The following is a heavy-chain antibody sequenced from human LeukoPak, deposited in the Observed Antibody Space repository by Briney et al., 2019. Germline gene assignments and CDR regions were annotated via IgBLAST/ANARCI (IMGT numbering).Heavy chain of an antibody. D-gene: IGHD3-10*01. CDR2: INHSGNT. Sequence: PSEPLSLTCALYGGSFSGYYWSGLRHPPGKGLEWIGEINHSGNTNYNPSLKSRVTISVDTSENQFSLKLSSVTAADTAVYYCARVGGLLWFGELTPNYYYGLDVWGQGTTVTVSS. J-gene: IGHJ6*02. V-gene: IGHV4-34*01. CDR1: GGSFSGYY. CDR3: ARVGGLLWFGELTPNYYYGLDV.